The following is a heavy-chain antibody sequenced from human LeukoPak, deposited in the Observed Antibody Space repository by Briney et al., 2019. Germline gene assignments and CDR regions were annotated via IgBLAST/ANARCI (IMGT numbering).Heavy chain of an antibody. J-gene: IGHJ4*02. CDR2: ISGSGDST. CDR1: GFSFSSYA. Sequence: GGSLRLSCVGSGFSFSSYAMSWVRQAPGKGLEWVSRISGSGDSTYDADSVKGRFTISRDNSRNTLFLQMNSLRAEDTAVYYCAKDYHSGSYYYSFDNWGQGTLVAVSS. V-gene: IGHV3-23*01. D-gene: IGHD1-26*01. CDR3: AKDYHSGSYYYSFDN.